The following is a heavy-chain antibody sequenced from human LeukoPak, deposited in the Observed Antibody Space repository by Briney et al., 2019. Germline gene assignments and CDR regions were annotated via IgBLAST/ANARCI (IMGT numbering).Heavy chain of an antibody. Sequence: GGSLRLSCVASRFSLSNFWMIWVRQAPGKGLEWGANINEDGSEKNYVDSVKGRFTISRDNAKNSLFLQMNSLRAEDTAVYYCVRDRSRTTVTRFDSWGQGILVTVSS. CDR1: RFSLSNFW. J-gene: IGHJ4*02. V-gene: IGHV3-7*01. CDR2: INEDGSEK. CDR3: VRDRSRTTVTRFDS. D-gene: IGHD4-17*01.